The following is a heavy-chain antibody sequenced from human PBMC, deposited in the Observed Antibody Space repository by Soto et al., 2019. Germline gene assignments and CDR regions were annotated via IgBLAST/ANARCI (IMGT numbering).Heavy chain of an antibody. CDR2: MNPNSGNT. J-gene: IGHJ4*02. CDR1: GYTFTSYD. D-gene: IGHD3-16*02. V-gene: IGHV1-8*01. Sequence: ASVKVSCKASGYTFTSYDINWVRQATGQGLEWMGWMNPNSGNTSYAQKFQGRVTMTRNTSISTAYMELSSLRSEDTAVYYCARRCTWAGYRYTFGYWGQGTLVTVYS. CDR3: ARRCTWAGYRYTFGY.